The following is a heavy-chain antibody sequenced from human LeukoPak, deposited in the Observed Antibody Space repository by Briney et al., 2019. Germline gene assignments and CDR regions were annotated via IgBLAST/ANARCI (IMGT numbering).Heavy chain of an antibody. Sequence: PGGSLRLSCAASGFTFDDYAMYWVRRAPGKGLEWVSGISWNSDSIGYADSVKGRFTISRDNAKNSLYLQMNSLRVEDTALYYCAKDPSYSSSWYPTYFDYWGQGTLVTVSS. V-gene: IGHV3-9*01. J-gene: IGHJ4*02. CDR2: ISWNSDSI. CDR3: AKDPSYSSSWYPTYFDY. D-gene: IGHD6-13*01. CDR1: GFTFDDYA.